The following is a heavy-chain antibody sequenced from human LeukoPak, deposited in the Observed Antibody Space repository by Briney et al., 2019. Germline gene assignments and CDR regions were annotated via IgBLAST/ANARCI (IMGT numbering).Heavy chain of an antibody. D-gene: IGHD1-26*01. CDR2: INPNSGGT. Sequence: ASVKVSCKASGYTFTGYYMHWVRQAPGQGLEWMGWINPNSGGTNYAQKFQDRVTMTRDTSISTAYMELSRLRSDDTAVYYCARGRVGATRLDYWGQGTLVTDSS. J-gene: IGHJ4*02. CDR3: ARGRVGATRLDY. CDR1: GYTFTGYY. V-gene: IGHV1-2*02.